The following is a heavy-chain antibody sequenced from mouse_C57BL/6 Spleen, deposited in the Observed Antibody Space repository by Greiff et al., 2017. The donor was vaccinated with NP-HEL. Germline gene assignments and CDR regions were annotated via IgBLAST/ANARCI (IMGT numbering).Heavy chain of an antibody. CDR2: IDPSDSYT. CDR1: GYTFTSYW. V-gene: IGHV1-69*01. Sequence: VKLQQPGAELVMPGASVKLSCKASGYTFTSYWMHWVKQRPGQGLEWIGEIDPSDSYTNYNQKFKGKSTLTVDKSSSTAYMQLSSLTSEDSAVYYCARGGLNYYGMDYWGQGTSVTVSS. CDR3: ARGGLNYYGMDY. J-gene: IGHJ4*01. D-gene: IGHD3-1*01.